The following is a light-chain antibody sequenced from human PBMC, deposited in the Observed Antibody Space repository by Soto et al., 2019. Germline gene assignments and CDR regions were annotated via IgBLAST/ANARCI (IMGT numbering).Light chain of an antibody. CDR1: SSNVGGYNY. J-gene: IGLJ3*02. Sequence: QSALTQPRSVSGSPGQSVTISCTGTSSNVGGYNYVSWYQQHPGIAPQLIIYDVTKRPSGVPDRFSGSKSGNTASLTISGLQAEDEADYYCCSYAGSYSRVFGGGTKLTVL. V-gene: IGLV2-11*01. CDR3: CSYAGSYSRV. CDR2: DVT.